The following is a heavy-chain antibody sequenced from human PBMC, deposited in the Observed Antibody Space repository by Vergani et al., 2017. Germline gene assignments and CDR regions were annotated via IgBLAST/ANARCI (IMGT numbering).Heavy chain of an antibody. CDR1: GFTFNSYA. V-gene: IGHV3-23*01. CDR2: INNNGGST. Sequence: QLLESGGGLIQPGGSLRLSCAASGFTFNSYAMTWVRQAPGKGLEWVSGINNNGGSTYYAGSVKGRFTISRDNSKNTLYLQMTDLRAEDTATYYCAKVCGSNSCPYGGGAFDVWGHGTMVTVSS. D-gene: IGHD2-2*01. J-gene: IGHJ3*01. CDR3: AKVCGSNSCPYGGGAFDV.